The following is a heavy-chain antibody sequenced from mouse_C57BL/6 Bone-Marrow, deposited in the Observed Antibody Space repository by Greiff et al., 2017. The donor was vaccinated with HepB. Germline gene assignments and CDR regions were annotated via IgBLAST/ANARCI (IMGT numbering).Heavy chain of an antibody. J-gene: IGHJ4*01. CDR1: GYSFTGYY. D-gene: IGHD2-5*01. V-gene: IGHV1-42*01. Sequence: VQLQQSGPELVKPGASVKISCKASGYSFTGYYMNWVKQSPEKSLEWIGEINPSTGGTTYNQKFKAKATLTVDKSSSTAYMQLKSLTSEDSAVYYCARGGIYYSNYGGAMDYWGQGTSVTVSS. CDR2: INPSTGGT. CDR3: ARGGIYYSNYGGAMDY.